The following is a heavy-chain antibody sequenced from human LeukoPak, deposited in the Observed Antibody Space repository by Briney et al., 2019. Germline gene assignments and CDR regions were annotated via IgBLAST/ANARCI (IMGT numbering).Heavy chain of an antibody. V-gene: IGHV4-39*01. J-gene: IGHJ3*02. CDR2: IYYSGST. CDR3: ARTMYYYDSGAFDI. CDR1: GGSISSSSYY. D-gene: IGHD3-22*01. Sequence: PSETLSLTCTVSGGSISSSSYYWGWIRQPPGKGLEWIGSIYYSGSTYYNPSLKSRVTISVDTSKNQFSLKLSPVTAADTAVYYCARTMYYYDSGAFDIWGQGTMVTVSS.